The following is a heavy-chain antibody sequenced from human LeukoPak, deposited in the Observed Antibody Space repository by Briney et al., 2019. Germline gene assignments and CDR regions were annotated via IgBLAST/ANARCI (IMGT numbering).Heavy chain of an antibody. D-gene: IGHD3-22*01. CDR3: ARGRYYYDSSGYGDYYMDV. J-gene: IGHJ6*03. CDR2: IIPILGIA. CDR1: GGTFSSYT. Sequence: SVKVSCKASGGTFSSYTISWVRQAPGQGLEWMGRIIPILGIANYAQKFQGRVTITADKSTSTAFMELSSLRSEDTAVYYCARGRYYYDSSGYGDYYMDVWGKGTTVTVSS. V-gene: IGHV1-69*02.